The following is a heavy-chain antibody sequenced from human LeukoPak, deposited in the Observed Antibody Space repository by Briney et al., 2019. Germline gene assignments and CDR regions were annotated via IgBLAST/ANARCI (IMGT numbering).Heavy chain of an antibody. CDR2: IWYDGSDK. Sequence: GGSLRLSCAPSVDAFSSYVVCSVRQPPGKGLEWVAVIWYDGSDKYYADSVKGRFTISRDNSKNTLYLQMNSVRAEDTAVYHCARARNDGFDIWGQGTMVTVSS. CDR1: VDAFSSYV. V-gene: IGHV3-33*07. J-gene: IGHJ3*02. CDR3: ARARNDGFDI.